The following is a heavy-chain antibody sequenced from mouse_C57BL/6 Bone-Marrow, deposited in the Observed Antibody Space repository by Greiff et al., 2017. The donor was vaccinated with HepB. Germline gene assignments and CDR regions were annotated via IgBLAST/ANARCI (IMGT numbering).Heavy chain of an antibody. J-gene: IGHJ4*01. CDR1: GYSITSGYY. CDR2: ISYDGSN. Sequence: EVQRVESGPGLVKPSQSLSLTCSVTGYSITSGYYWNWIRQFPGNKLEWMGYISYDGSNNYNPSLKNRISITRDTSKNQFFLKLNSVTTEDTATYYCANGSRDAMDYWGQGTSVTVSS. CDR3: ANGSRDAMDY. V-gene: IGHV3-6*01. D-gene: IGHD1-1*01.